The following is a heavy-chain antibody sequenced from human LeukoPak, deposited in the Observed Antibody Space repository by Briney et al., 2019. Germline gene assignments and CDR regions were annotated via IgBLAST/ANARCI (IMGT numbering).Heavy chain of an antibody. CDR1: GFTVSSNY. Sequence: GGSLRLSCAASGFTVSSNYMSWVRQAPGRGLEWVSVIYSGGSTYYADSVKGRFTISRDNSKNTLYLQMNSRRAEDTAVYYCARDRADSSGYYFPAFWGQGTLVTVSS. CDR3: ARDRADSSGYYFPAF. D-gene: IGHD3-22*01. J-gene: IGHJ4*02. CDR2: IYSGGST. V-gene: IGHV3-66*01.